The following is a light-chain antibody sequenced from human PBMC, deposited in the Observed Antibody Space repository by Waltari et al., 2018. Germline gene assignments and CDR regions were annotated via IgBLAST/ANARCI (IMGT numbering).Light chain of an antibody. CDR2: EVI. CDR3: CSYAGRNIWV. CDR1: SSDVGFYNL. Sequence: QSALTQPASVSGSPGQSITISCTGPSSDVGFYNLVPWYQQNPGKAPELVVYEVISRPSGVSNRFSGSKSGNTASLTISGLQAEDEADYYCCSYAGRNIWVFGGGTKLTVL. J-gene: IGLJ3*02. V-gene: IGLV2-23*02.